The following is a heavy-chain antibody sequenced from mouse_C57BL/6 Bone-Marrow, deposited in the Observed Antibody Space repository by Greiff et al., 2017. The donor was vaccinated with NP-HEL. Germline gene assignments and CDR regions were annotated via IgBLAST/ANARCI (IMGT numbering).Heavy chain of an antibody. CDR2: IYPGSGNT. CDR1: GYTFTDYY. CDR3: ARRGYYDSYAMDY. Sequence: VQLKQSGAELVRPGASVKLSCKASGYTFTDYYINWVKQRPGQGLAWIARIYPGSGNTYYNEKFKGKATLTAEKSSSTAYMQLSSLTSEDSAVYFCARRGYYDSYAMDYWGQGTSVTVSS. D-gene: IGHD1-1*02. J-gene: IGHJ4*01. V-gene: IGHV1-76*01.